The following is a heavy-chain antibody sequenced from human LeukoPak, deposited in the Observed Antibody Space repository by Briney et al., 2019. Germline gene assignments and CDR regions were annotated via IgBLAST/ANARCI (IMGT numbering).Heavy chain of an antibody. J-gene: IGHJ6*02. V-gene: IGHV4-34*01. CDR3: ARLYSSGWYPQSYYYGMDV. CDR2: IKHSGST. D-gene: IGHD6-19*01. Sequence: PSETLSLTCAVYGGSFSGYYWSWIRQPPGKGLDWIGEIKHSGSTNYNPSLKSRVTISVDTSKNQFSLKLSSVTAADTAVYYCARLYSSGWYPQSYYYGMDVWGQGTTVTVSS. CDR1: GGSFSGYY.